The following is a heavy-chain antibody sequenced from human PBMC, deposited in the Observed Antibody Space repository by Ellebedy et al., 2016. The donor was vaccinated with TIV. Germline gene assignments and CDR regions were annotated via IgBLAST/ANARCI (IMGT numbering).Heavy chain of an antibody. CDR1: GGSISSGNYY. V-gene: IGHV4-31*03. J-gene: IGHJ4*02. Sequence: SETLSLXXTVSGGSISSGNYYWSWIRQHPGKGLEWIGYIYYSGSTYYNPSLKSRVTISVDTSKNQFSLKLTSVTAADTAVYYCARVGDPDIAHYFDYWGQGTLVTVSS. CDR2: IYYSGST. CDR3: ARVGDPDIAHYFDY. D-gene: IGHD5-12*01.